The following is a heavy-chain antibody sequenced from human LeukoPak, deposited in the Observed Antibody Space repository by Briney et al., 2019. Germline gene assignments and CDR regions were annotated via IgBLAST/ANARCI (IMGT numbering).Heavy chain of an antibody. CDR1: GGSISSSSYY. D-gene: IGHD3/OR15-3a*01. CDR2: IYYSGST. Sequence: SETLSLTCTVSGGSISSSSYYWGWIRQPPGKGLEWIGSIYYSGSTYYNPPLKSRVTISVDTSKNQFSLKLSSVTAADTAVYYCARWTRWRDAFDIWGQGTMVTVSS. J-gene: IGHJ3*02. CDR3: ARWTRWRDAFDI. V-gene: IGHV4-39*01.